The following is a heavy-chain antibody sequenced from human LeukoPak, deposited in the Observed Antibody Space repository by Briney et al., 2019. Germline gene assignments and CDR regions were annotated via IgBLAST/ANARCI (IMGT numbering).Heavy chain of an antibody. CDR1: GVSFSGYY. CDR2: INHSGST. J-gene: IGHJ4*02. CDR3: ARGLYYYDSSGYWS. D-gene: IGHD3-22*01. Sequence: PSETLSLTCAVYGVSFSGYYWSWIRQPPGKGLEWIGEINHSGSTNYNPSLKSRVTISVDTSKNQFSLKLSFVTAADTAVYYCARGLYYYDSSGYWSWGQGTLVTVSS. V-gene: IGHV4-34*01.